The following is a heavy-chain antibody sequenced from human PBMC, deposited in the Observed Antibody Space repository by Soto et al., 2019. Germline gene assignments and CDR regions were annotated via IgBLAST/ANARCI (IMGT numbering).Heavy chain of an antibody. CDR1: GFTFRSYV. J-gene: IGHJ5*02. Sequence: QVQLVESGGGVVQPGTSLRLSCVGSGFTFRSYVIHWVRQAPGKGPEWVALTSYDGSNKYYDDSVKGRFTISRDNSRKTLDLQTDSLRREDTALYYCARWGTTGGLDVWGQGTLVSVSS. V-gene: IGHV3-30*19. D-gene: IGHD3-16*01. CDR3: ARWGTTGGLDV. CDR2: TSYDGSNK.